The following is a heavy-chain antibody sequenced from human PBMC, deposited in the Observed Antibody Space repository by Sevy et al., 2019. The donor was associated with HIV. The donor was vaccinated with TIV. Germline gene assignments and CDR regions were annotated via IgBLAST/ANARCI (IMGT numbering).Heavy chain of an antibody. D-gene: IGHD3-9*01. J-gene: IGHJ6*02. Sequence: GGSLRLSCVVSGFTFTTSGMHWVRQAPGKGLEGVAVISYHGRDKFYADSVKGRFTISRENSDNILYLHMNSLRSEDTAVYYCAKDFTGYNGMDVWGQGTMVTVSS. CDR1: GFTFTTSG. V-gene: IGHV3-30*18. CDR3: AKDFTGYNGMDV. CDR2: ISYHGRDK.